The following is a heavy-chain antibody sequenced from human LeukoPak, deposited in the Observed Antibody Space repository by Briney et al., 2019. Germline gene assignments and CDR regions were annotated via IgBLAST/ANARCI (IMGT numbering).Heavy chain of an antibody. CDR1: GGSISSGGYY. CDR2: IYHSGST. CDR3: ARGRYNWNDRGYFDY. Sequence: SQTLSLTCTVSGGSISSGGYYWSWIRQPPGKGLEWIGYIYHSGSTYYNPSLKSRVTISVDTSKNQFSLKLSSVTAADTAVYYCARGRYNWNDRGYFDYWGQGTLVTVSS. V-gene: IGHV4-30-2*01. J-gene: IGHJ4*02. D-gene: IGHD1-20*01.